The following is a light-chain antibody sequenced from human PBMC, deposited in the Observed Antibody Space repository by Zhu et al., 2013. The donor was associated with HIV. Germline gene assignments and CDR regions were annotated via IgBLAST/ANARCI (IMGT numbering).Light chain of an antibody. V-gene: IGKV1-5*01. CDR3: QQYNSYSPLT. Sequence: DIQMTQSPSTVSASVGDRVTITCRASQSISKLLAWYQQKPGKAPKVLIYDASTVESGVPSRFSGSGFGTEFTLTISSLQPDDFATYYCQQYNSYSPLTFGGGTKVEI. CDR2: DAS. CDR1: QSISKL. J-gene: IGKJ4*01.